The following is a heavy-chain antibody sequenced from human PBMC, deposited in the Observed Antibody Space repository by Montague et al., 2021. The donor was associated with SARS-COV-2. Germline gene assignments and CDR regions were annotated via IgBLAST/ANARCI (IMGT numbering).Heavy chain of an antibody. CDR2: TYYRSRWFN. J-gene: IGHJ6*03. V-gene: IGHV6-1*01. D-gene: IGHD1-14*01. CDR1: GDSVSSNSAA. Sequence: CAISGDSVSSNSAAWNWIRQSPSRGLKWLGRTYYRSRWFNDYAVXIRSRITINPDTSKNQFSLQLNSVTPEDTAVYYCARATEWRGYYYYYYMDVWGKGTTVTVSS. CDR3: ARATEWRGYYYYYYMDV.